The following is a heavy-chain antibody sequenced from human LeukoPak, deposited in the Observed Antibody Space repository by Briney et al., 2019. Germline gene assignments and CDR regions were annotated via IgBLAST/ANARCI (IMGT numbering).Heavy chain of an antibody. D-gene: IGHD6-13*01. CDR2: ITGNGGST. CDR1: GFTFSSYV. J-gene: IGHJ4*02. Sequence: PGGSLRLSCAASGFTFSSYVMHWVRQAPGKGLEYVSAITGNGGSTYYADSVKGRFTISRDNSKNTLYLQMASLRSEDMAVYYCARLSVAGTWFDYWGQGTLVTVSS. V-gene: IGHV3-64*02. CDR3: ARLSVAGTWFDY.